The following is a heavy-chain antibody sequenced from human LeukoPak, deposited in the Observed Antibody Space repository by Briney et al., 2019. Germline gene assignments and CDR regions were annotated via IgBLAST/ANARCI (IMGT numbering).Heavy chain of an antibody. CDR3: ASRLGGNLMSR. D-gene: IGHD3-10*01. Sequence: SETLSLTCTVSGGSISSSSYYWGWIRQPPGKGLEWIGEINHSGSTNYNPSLKSRVTISVDTSKNQFSLKLSSVTAADTAVYYCASRLGGNLMSRWGQGTLVTVSS. J-gene: IGHJ4*02. V-gene: IGHV4-39*07. CDR1: GGSISSSSYY. CDR2: INHSGST.